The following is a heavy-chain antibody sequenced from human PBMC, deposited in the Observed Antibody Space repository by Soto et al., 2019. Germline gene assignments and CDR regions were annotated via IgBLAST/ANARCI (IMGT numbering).Heavy chain of an antibody. V-gene: IGHV3-73*01. J-gene: IGHJ4*02. CDR1: GFTFSDSA. Sequence: GGSLRLSCAASGFTFSDSAMHWVRQASGKGLEWVGRIRNKTNNYATAYIASVKGRFTISRDDSKNTVYLQMNSLKIDDTVVYFCTARRDWTAVDPLDYWGLGTLVTVSS. D-gene: IGHD5-18*01. CDR3: TARRDWTAVDPLDY. CDR2: IRNKTNNYAT.